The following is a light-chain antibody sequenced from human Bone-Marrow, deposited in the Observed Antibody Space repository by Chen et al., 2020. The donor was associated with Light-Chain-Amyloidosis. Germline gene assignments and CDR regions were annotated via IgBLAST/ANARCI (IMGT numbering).Light chain of an antibody. CDR3: QVWDRSSDRPV. CDR2: DDS. CDR1: NIGSTS. V-gene: IGLV3-21*02. Sequence: SYVLTQPSSVSVAPGQTATIACGGNNIGSTSVHWYQQTPGQAPLLVVYDDSDRPSGIPERLSGTNSENTATLTISRVEAGDEAGSYCQVWDRSSDRPVFGGGTKLTVL. J-gene: IGLJ3*02.